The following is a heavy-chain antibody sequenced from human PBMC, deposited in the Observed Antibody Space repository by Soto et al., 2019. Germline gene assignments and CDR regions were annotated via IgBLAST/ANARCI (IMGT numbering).Heavy chain of an antibody. CDR2: IYYSGST. CDR3: ARGRVLAGYYYYGRDV. Sequence: QVQLQESGPGLVKPSETLSLTCTVSGGSISSYYWSWIRQPPGKGLEWIGYIYYSGSTNYNPSLKRRVTMSVDTSKNRCSLKLSSVTAADTDVYYCARGRVLAGYYYYGRDVWGQVTTVTVS. D-gene: IGHD3-3*02. CDR1: GGSISSYY. J-gene: IGHJ6*02. V-gene: IGHV4-59*01.